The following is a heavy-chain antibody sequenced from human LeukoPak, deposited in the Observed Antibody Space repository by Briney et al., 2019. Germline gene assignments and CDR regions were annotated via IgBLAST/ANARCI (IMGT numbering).Heavy chain of an antibody. D-gene: IGHD6-13*01. CDR3: ARGGSSWYFLATYYFDY. V-gene: IGHV3-7*04. CDR2: IKQDGSEK. J-gene: IGHJ4*02. CDR1: GFTFSSYW. Sequence: GSLRLSCAASGFTFSSYWMSWVRQAPGKGLEWVANIKQDGSEKYYVDSVKGRFTISRDNAKNSLYLQMNSLRAEDTAVYYCARGGSSWYFLATYYFDYWGQGTLVTVSS.